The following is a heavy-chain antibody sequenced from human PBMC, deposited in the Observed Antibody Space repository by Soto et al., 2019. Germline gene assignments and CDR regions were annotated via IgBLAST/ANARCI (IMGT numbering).Heavy chain of an antibody. J-gene: IGHJ5*02. CDR1: GGSISSSSYY. Sequence: ETLSLTCTVSGGSISSSSYYWGWIRQPPGKGLEWIGSIYYSGSTYYNPSLKSRVTISVDTSKNQFSLKLSSVTAADTAVYYCARHPLSPYYYALRWFDPWGQGTLVTVSS. V-gene: IGHV4-39*01. CDR2: IYYSGST. D-gene: IGHD3-10*01. CDR3: ARHPLSPYYYALRWFDP.